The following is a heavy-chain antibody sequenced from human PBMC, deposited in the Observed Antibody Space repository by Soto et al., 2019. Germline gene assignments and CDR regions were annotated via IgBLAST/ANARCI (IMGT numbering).Heavy chain of an antibody. D-gene: IGHD2-15*01. J-gene: IGHJ3*02. Sequence: ASVKVSCKASGYTFTGYYMHWVRQAPGQGLEWMGWINPNSGGTNYAQKFQGWVTMTRDTSISTAYMELSRLRSDDTAVYYCASLGYCSGGSCLDAFDIWGQGTMVTVSS. CDR3: ASLGYCSGGSCLDAFDI. V-gene: IGHV1-2*04. CDR1: GYTFTGYY. CDR2: INPNSGGT.